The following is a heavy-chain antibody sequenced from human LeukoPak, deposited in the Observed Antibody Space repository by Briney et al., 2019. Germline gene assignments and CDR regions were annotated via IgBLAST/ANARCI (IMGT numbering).Heavy chain of an antibody. Sequence: ASVKVSCKPSGYTFTSYDFNWVRQATGQGREWMGWMSPNSGNTGYAQKFQRRVTMTRNTSISTAYLELSSLTSEDTAVYYCARGFSTGFFYYAMDVWGQGTTVTVSS. CDR1: GYTFTSYD. CDR3: ARGFSTGFFYYAMDV. J-gene: IGHJ6*02. V-gene: IGHV1-8*01. D-gene: IGHD3-9*01. CDR2: MSPNSGNT.